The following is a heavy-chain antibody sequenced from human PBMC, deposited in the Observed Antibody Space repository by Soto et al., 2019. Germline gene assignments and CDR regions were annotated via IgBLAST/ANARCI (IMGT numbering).Heavy chain of an antibody. J-gene: IGHJ6*02. CDR1: GFTFSSYE. D-gene: IGHD3-3*01. CDR2: ISSSGSTI. Sequence: EVQLVESGGGLVQPGGSLRLSCAASGFTFSSYEMNWVRQAPGKGLEWVSYISSSGSTIYYADSVKGRFTISRDNAKNSLYPQMNSLRAEDTAVYYCARDRRDFWSGYYKNYYYYYGMDVWGQGTTVTVSS. V-gene: IGHV3-48*03. CDR3: ARDRRDFWSGYYKNYYYYYGMDV.